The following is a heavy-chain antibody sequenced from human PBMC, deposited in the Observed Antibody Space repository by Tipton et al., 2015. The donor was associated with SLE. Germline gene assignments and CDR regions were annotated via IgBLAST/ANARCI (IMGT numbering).Heavy chain of an antibody. Sequence: TLSLTCTVSGGSISSYYWSWIRQPPGKGLEWLGEINHSGSTNYNPSLKSRVTISVDTSKNQFSLKLNSVTAADTAMYYCARGGVRGVINYYYYMDVWGKGTTVTVSS. CDR2: INHSGST. V-gene: IGHV4-34*01. J-gene: IGHJ6*03. D-gene: IGHD3-10*01. CDR1: GGSISSYY. CDR3: ARGGVRGVINYYYYMDV.